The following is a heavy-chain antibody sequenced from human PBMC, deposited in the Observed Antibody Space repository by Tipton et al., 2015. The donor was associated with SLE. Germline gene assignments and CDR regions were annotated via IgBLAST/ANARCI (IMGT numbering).Heavy chain of an antibody. Sequence: GSLRLSCAASGFTFDDYAMHWVRQAPGKGLEWVSLISWDGGSTYYADSVKGRFTISRDNSKNSLYLQMNSLRAEDTALYYCAKGYDSSGYSRFDYWGQETLVTVSS. CDR3: AKGYDSSGYSRFDY. D-gene: IGHD3-22*01. CDR2: ISWDGGST. CDR1: GFTFDDYA. J-gene: IGHJ4*02. V-gene: IGHV3-43D*04.